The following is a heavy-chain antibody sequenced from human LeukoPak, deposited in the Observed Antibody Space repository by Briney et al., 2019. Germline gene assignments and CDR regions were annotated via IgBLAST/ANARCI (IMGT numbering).Heavy chain of an antibody. V-gene: IGHV1-18*01. CDR2: ISAYNGNT. Sequence: ASVKVSCKASGYTFTSYGISWVRQAPGQGLEWMRCISAYNGNTNYAQKLQGRVTMTTDTSTSTAYMELRSLRSDDTAVYYCARDRPDYYDSSGYDNWFDPWGQGTLVTVSS. J-gene: IGHJ5*02. CDR3: ARDRPDYYDSSGYDNWFDP. CDR1: GYTFTSYG. D-gene: IGHD3-22*01.